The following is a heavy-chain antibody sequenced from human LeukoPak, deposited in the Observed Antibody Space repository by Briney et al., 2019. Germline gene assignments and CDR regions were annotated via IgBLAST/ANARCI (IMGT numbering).Heavy chain of an antibody. D-gene: IGHD6-19*01. V-gene: IGHV3-33*01. CDR3: ARDGLVAGRFDP. Sequence: PGGSLRLSCAASGFTFSSNGMHWVRQAPGKGLEWVAVIWYDGSDPYYADSVRGRFTISRDNSKNTLYLQMNSLRAEDTAVYYCARDGLVAGRFDPWGQGTLVTVSS. J-gene: IGHJ5*02. CDR2: IWYDGSDP. CDR1: GFTFSSNG.